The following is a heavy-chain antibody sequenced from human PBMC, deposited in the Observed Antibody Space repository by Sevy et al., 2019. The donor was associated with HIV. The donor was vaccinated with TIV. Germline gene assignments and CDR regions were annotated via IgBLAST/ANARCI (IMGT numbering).Heavy chain of an antibody. CDR2: ISTSGSTT. CDR3: ARDQTSRPNGGDSDDAFDI. CDR1: GISFSDHY. D-gene: IGHD2-21*02. Sequence: GRSLRLSCAASGISFSDHYMSWVRQAPGKGLEWISYISTSGSTTYYADSVKGRLTISRDNGKKSLYLQMNSLTVEDTAVYYCARDQTSRPNGGDSDDAFDIWGRGTMVTVSS. J-gene: IGHJ3*02. V-gene: IGHV3-11*04.